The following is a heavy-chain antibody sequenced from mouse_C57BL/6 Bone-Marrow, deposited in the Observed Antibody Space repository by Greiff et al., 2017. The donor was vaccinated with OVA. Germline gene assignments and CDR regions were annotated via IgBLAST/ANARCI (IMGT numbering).Heavy chain of an antibody. CDR2: ISSGGSYT. CDR3: ARPHNWAYAMDY. J-gene: IGHJ4*01. D-gene: IGHD4-1*02. Sequence: EVHLVESGGDLVKPGGSLKLSCAASGFTFSSYGMSWVRQTPDKRLEWVATISSGGSYTYYPDSVKGRFTISRDNAKNTLYLQMSSLKSEDTAMYYCARPHNWAYAMDYWGQGTSVTVSS. V-gene: IGHV5-6*01. CDR1: GFTFSSYG.